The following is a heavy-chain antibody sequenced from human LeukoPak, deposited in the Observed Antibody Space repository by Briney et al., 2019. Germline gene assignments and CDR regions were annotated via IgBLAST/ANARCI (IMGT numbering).Heavy chain of an antibody. CDR1: VDTFTSYD. CDR3: ARDLRRTGTTAEGY. CDR2: MNPNSGNT. Sequence: ASEKVSCKASVDTFTSYDINWVRQATGQGRERMGWMNPNSGNTDYAQKFQGRVTMTRNTSISTAYMELSSLRSEDTAVYCCARDLRRTGTTAEGYWGQGTLVTVSS. V-gene: IGHV1-8*01. J-gene: IGHJ4*02. D-gene: IGHD1-7*01.